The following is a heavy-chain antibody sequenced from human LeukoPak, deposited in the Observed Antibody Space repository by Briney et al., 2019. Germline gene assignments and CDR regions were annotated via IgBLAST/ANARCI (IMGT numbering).Heavy chain of an antibody. J-gene: IGHJ4*02. CDR2: IYYSGSA. V-gene: IGHV4-59*01. CDR3: ARVAITMVRGVIISYFDY. CDR1: GGSISSYY. Sequence: SETLSLTCTVSGGSISSYYWSWIRQPPGKGPEWIGYIYYSGSANYNPSLKSRVTISVDTSKNQFSLKLSSVTSADTAVYYCARVAITMVRGVIISYFDYWGQGTLVTVSS. D-gene: IGHD3-10*01.